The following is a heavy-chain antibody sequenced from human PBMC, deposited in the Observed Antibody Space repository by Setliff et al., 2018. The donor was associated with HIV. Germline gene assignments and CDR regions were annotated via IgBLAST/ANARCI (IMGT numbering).Heavy chain of an antibody. V-gene: IGHV4-59*01. CDR3: ARFCAYGSCPDV. CDR1: GDPISTYY. Sequence: PSETLSLTCTVSGDPISTYYWSWVRKPPGKGLEWIGYVYYSGSTSYSPSLRGRVTMSVDPSKNQFSLKLNSVTAADTAVYYCARFCAYGSCPDVWGKGTTVTVSS. J-gene: IGHJ6*04. D-gene: IGHD2-15*01. CDR2: VYYSGST.